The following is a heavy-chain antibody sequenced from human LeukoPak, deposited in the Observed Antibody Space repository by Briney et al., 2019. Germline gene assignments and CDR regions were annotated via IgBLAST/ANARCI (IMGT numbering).Heavy chain of an antibody. Sequence: GSLTLSCAASGFTFSICNRSWVRQAPGKGLKWVATIKQDGSEKYFVDSVKGRFAISRDNVKNSLYLQMNNLRVDDTGVYYCARYCSGGSCFAYWGQGILVTVST. CDR2: IKQDGSEK. V-gene: IGHV3-7*03. CDR1: GFTFSICN. CDR3: ARYCSGGSCFAY. J-gene: IGHJ4*02. D-gene: IGHD2-15*01.